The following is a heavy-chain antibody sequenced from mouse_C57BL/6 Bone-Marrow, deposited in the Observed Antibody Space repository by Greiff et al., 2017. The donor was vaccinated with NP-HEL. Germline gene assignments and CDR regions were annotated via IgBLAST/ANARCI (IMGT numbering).Heavy chain of an antibody. Sequence: VQLQQSGTVLARPGASVKMSCKTSGYTFTSYWMHWVKQRPGQGLEWIGAIYPGNSDTSYNQKFKGKAKLTAVTSASTAYMELSSLTNEDSAVYYCTRSSLYYCGSSVFAYWGQGTLVTVSA. D-gene: IGHD1-1*01. CDR2: IYPGNSDT. CDR1: GYTFTSYW. J-gene: IGHJ3*01. V-gene: IGHV1-5*01. CDR3: TRSSLYYCGSSVFAY.